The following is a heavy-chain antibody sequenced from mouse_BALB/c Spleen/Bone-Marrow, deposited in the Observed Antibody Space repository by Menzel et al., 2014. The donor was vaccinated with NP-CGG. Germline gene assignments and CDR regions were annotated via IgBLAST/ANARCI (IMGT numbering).Heavy chain of an antibody. CDR3: AKQLADAMDY. Sequence: EVQGVESGGGLVQPGGSLKLSCATSGFTFSDYYMYWVRQTPEKRLEWVAYITKGGGSTYYPDIVKGRFAISRDNAKNTLCLQMSRLKSEDTAMYYCAKQLADAMDYWGQGTSVTVSS. V-gene: IGHV5-12*02. D-gene: IGHD4-1*01. J-gene: IGHJ4*01. CDR1: GFTFSDYY. CDR2: ITKGGGST.